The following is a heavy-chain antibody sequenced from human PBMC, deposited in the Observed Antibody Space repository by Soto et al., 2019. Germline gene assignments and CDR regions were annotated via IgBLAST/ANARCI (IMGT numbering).Heavy chain of an antibody. CDR1: GGTFSSYA. CDR3: ARGGYCSGGTCYRLFDY. D-gene: IGHD2-15*01. V-gene: IGHV1-69*12. J-gene: IGHJ4*02. Sequence: QVQLVQSGAEVKKPGSSVKVSCKASGGTFSSYAITWVRQAPGQGLEWMGGIIPIFGTSNYAQKFQGRVTITADESTSTAYRELSSLRPEDTAVYYCARGGYCSGGTCYRLFDYWGQGTLVTVSS. CDR2: IIPIFGTS.